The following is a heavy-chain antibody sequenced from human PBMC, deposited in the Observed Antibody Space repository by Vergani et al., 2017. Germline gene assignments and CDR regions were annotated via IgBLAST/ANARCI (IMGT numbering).Heavy chain of an antibody. V-gene: IGHV1-18*04. J-gene: IGHJ4*02. Sequence: QVQLVQSGAEVKKPGASVKVSCKASGYTFTSYGISWVRQAPGQGLEWMGWISAYNGNTNYAQKFQGRVTMTRDTSISTAYMELSRLRSDDTAVYYCARRYSSSWYYFDYWGQGTLVTVSS. CDR3: ARRYSSSWYYFDY. CDR1: GYTFTSYG. CDR2: ISAYNGNT. D-gene: IGHD6-13*01.